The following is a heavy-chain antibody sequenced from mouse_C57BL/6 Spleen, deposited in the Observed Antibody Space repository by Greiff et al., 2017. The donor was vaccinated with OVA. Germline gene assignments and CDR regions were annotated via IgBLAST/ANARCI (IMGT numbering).Heavy chain of an antibody. J-gene: IGHJ2*01. Sequence: QVQLQQSGAELVRPGTSVKVSCKASGYAFTNYLIEWVKQRPGQGLEWIGVIYPGSGGTNYNEKFKGKATLTADKSSSTAYMQLSSLTAEDSAVYFCARSSSGCPGEYWGQSTTLTVSS. CDR2: IYPGSGGT. V-gene: IGHV1-54*01. CDR1: GYAFTNYL. D-gene: IGHD3-2*02. CDR3: ARSSSGCPGEY.